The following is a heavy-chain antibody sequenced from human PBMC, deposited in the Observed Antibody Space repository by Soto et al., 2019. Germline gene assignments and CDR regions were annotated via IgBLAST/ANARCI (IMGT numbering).Heavy chain of an antibody. CDR2: IYTSGST. CDR3: AREKGMLIVQDYYDSSGTSYYFDY. D-gene: IGHD3-22*01. J-gene: IGHJ4*02. V-gene: IGHV4-4*07. CDR1: GGSISGYY. Sequence: PSETLSLTCTVSGGSISGYYWIWIRQPAGKGLEWIGRIYTSGSTNYNPSLKSRVTMPVDTSKNQFSLKLSSVTAADTAVYYCAREKGMLIVQDYYDSSGTSYYFDYWGQGTLVTVSS.